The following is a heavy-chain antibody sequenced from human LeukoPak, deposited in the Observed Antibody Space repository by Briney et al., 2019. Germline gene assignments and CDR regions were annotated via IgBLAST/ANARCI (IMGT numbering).Heavy chain of an antibody. J-gene: IGHJ4*02. CDR3: ATKLDRLATSDY. V-gene: IGHV3-30*03. D-gene: IGHD5-12*01. Sequence: GGSLRLSCAASGLTFSSYGMHWVRQAPGKGLEWVAVISRDGTNKYYADSVKGRFTISRDNSKDTLYLEMNSLRVVDTAVYTCATKLDRLATSDYWGQRTLVTFSS. CDR2: ISRDGTNK. CDR1: GLTFSSYG.